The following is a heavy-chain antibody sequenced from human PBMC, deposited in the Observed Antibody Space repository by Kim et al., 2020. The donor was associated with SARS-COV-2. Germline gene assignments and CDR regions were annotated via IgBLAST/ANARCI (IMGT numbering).Heavy chain of an antibody. V-gene: IGHV4-39*01. D-gene: IGHD2-15*01. CDR3: ARHRRYCSGGSCYAFDI. Sequence: PKSRVTISQDTAKNQCSLKLASVTAADTAVYYCARHRRYCSGGSCYAFDIWGQGTMVTVSS. J-gene: IGHJ3*02.